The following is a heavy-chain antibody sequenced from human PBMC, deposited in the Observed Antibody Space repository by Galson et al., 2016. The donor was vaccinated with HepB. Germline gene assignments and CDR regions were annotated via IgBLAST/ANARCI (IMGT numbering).Heavy chain of an antibody. J-gene: IGHJ5*02. CDR1: GGSVDSTTYY. V-gene: IGHV4-39*01. CDR2: FYYFGTT. D-gene: IGHD3-3*01. CDR3: VGFGMVPDAMNFFDP. Sequence: ETLSLTCTVSGGSVDSTTYYWGWIRQPPGKGLEWIGSFYYFGTTYYNPSLKSRATIAADTAKTFSLNLTSVTAADTAVYFCVGFGMVPDAMNFFDPWAREPGSPSPQ.